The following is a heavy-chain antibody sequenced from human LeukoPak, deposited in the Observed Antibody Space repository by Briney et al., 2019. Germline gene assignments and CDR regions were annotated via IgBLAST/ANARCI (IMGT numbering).Heavy chain of an antibody. CDR1: GFTFNRYW. CDR3: AKRGYSGYNLNNAFDI. V-gene: IGHV3-7*01. Sequence: QPGGSLRLSCAASGFTFNRYWMSWVRQAPGKELQWVANIKQDGSAKYYVDSVKGRFTISRDNAKNSLYLQMNSLRADDTAVYYCAKRGYSGYNLNNAFDIWGQGTMVTVSS. J-gene: IGHJ3*02. D-gene: IGHD5-12*01. CDR2: IKQDGSAK.